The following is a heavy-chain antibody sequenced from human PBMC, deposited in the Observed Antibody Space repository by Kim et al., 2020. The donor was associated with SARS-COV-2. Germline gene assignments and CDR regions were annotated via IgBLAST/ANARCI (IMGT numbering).Heavy chain of an antibody. CDR3: AKDTYSYGLGSSFSNYYYGMDV. J-gene: IGHJ6*02. V-gene: IGHV3-23*01. D-gene: IGHD3-10*01. Sequence: GGSLRLSCAASGFIFSSYAMSWVRQAPGKGLEWVSGFSVSDNSTYYADSVKGRFTISRDNSKNTLYLQMNSLRAEDTAVYYCAKDTYSYGLGSSFSNYYYGMDVWSQGTAVTVSS. CDR2: FSVSDNST. CDR1: GFIFSSYA.